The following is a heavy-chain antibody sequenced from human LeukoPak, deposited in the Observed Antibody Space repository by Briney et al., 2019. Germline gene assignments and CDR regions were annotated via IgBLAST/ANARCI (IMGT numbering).Heavy chain of an antibody. J-gene: IGHJ5*02. Sequence: PSETLSLTCTVSGGSISSGGYYWSWIRQPPGKGLEWIGYIYHSGSTYYNPSLKSQVTISVDRSKNQFSLKLSSVTAADTAVYYCARDPVRYSSSSSPSDWFDPWGQGTLVTVSS. CDR3: ARDPVRYSSSSSPSDWFDP. D-gene: IGHD6-6*01. CDR1: GGSISSGGYY. V-gene: IGHV4-30-2*01. CDR2: IYHSGST.